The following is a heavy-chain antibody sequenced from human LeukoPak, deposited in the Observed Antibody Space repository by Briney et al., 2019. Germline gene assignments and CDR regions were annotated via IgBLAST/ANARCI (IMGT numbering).Heavy chain of an antibody. CDR2: INPNTGGT. Sequence: ASVKVSCKASGYTFTGYYMHWVRQAPGQGLEWMGWINPNTGGTNSAQKFQGRVTMTRDTSISTAYMELSRLRSDDTAVYYCARDQRHIAVAGYDAFDIWGQGTMVTVSS. J-gene: IGHJ3*02. CDR1: GYTFTGYY. CDR3: ARDQRHIAVAGYDAFDI. V-gene: IGHV1-2*02. D-gene: IGHD6-19*01.